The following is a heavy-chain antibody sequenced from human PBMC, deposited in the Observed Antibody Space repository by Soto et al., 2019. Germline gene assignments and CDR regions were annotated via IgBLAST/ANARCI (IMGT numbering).Heavy chain of an antibody. CDR1: EFIFSNYG. CDR3: ARDRGATYYDY. V-gene: IGHV3-48*02. CDR2: ISPSLTI. Sequence: EVQLVESGGGLVQPGGSLRLSCAASEFIFSNYGMNWVRQAPGKGLEWVSYISPSLTIYYADSVKGRFTISRDNAKNSLYLQMNSLGDEDTAVYYCARDRGATYYDYWGQGTLVTVSS. J-gene: IGHJ4*02. D-gene: IGHD3-22*01.